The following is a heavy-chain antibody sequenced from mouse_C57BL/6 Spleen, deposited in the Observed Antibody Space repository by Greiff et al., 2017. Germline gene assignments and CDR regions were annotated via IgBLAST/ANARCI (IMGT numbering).Heavy chain of an antibody. CDR2: IYPSDSET. V-gene: IGHV1-61*01. D-gene: IGHD2-1*01. J-gene: IGHJ1*03. Sequence: VQLQQPGAELVRPGSSVKLSCKASGYTFTSYWMDWVKQRPGQGLEWIGNIYPSDSETHYNQKFKGKATLTVDKSSSTAYMQLSSLTSEDSAVYYCAIPRWGNYWYFDVWGTGTTVTVSS. CDR1: GYTFTSYW. CDR3: AIPRWGNYWYFDV.